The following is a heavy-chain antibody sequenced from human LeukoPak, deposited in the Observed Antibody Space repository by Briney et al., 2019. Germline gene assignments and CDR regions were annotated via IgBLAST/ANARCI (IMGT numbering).Heavy chain of an antibody. D-gene: IGHD2-2*01. CDR2: IYPNSGST. J-gene: IGHJ4*02. CDR3: ARGIIVVVPAAIGY. Sequence: ASVTVSCTASGYTFTGYYMHWVRQAPGQGLEWMGWIYPNSGSTKYAQKFQSSVTMTRDTSISTDYSELSRLGSDDTGVYYCARGIIVVVPAAIGYWGQGTLVSVSS. V-gene: IGHV1-2*02. CDR1: GYTFTGYY.